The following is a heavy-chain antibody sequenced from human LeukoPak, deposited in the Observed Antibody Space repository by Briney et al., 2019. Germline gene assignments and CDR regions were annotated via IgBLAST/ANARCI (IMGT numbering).Heavy chain of an antibody. CDR2: IYPGDSDT. J-gene: IGHJ4*02. D-gene: IGHD2-2*01. CDR1: GYSFTSYW. Sequence: GESLKISCKGSGYSFTSYWIGWVRQMPGKGLEWMGIIYPGDSDTRYSPSFQGQVTISADKSISTAYLQWSSLKVSDTAMYYCARVRRYCSSTSCYSHLDYWGQGTLVTVSS. CDR3: ARVRRYCSSTSCYSHLDY. V-gene: IGHV5-51*01.